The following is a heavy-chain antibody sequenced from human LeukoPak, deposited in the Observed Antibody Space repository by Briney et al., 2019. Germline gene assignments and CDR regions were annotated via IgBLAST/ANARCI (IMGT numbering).Heavy chain of an antibody. CDR2: INPNSGGT. D-gene: IGHD2-2*01. Sequence: ASVKVSCKASGYTFTGYYMHWVRQAPGQGLEWMGWINPNSGGTNYAQKFQGRVTMTRDTSISTAYMELSSLRSDDTAVYYCAREEGGEYQLLSGWFDPWGQGTLVTVSS. CDR1: GYTFTGYY. V-gene: IGHV1-2*02. J-gene: IGHJ5*02. CDR3: AREEGGEYQLLSGWFDP.